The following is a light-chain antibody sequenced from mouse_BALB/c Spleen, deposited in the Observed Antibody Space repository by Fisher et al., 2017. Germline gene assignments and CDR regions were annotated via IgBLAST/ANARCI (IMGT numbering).Light chain of an antibody. CDR1: SSVSY. CDR2: STS. J-gene: IGKJ2*01. Sequence: IVITQTTAIMSASPGEKVTISCSASSSVSYMHWFQQKPGTSPKLWIYSTSNLASGVPARFSGSGSGTSYSLTISRMEAEDAATYYCQQRSSYPPTFGGGTKLEIK. CDR3: QQRSSYPPT. V-gene: IGKV4-57*01.